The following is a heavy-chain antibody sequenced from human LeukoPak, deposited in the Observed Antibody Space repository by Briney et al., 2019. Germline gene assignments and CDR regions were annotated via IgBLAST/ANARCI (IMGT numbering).Heavy chain of an antibody. CDR2: ISGSGGST. J-gene: IGHJ5*02. V-gene: IGHV3-23*01. CDR1: GFTFSSYA. D-gene: IGHD3-3*01. CDR3: AKDLQGYYDFWSGYHP. Sequence: GGSLRLSCAASGFTFSSYAMSRVRQAPGKGLEWVSAISGSGGSTYYADSVKGRFTISRDNSKNTLYLQMNSLRAEDTAVYYCAKDLQGYYDFWSGYHPWGQGTLVTVSS.